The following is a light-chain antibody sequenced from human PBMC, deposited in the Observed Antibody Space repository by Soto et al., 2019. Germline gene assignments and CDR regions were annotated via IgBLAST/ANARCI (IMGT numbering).Light chain of an antibody. J-gene: IGKJ1*01. CDR1: QSISSW. CDR2: DAS. CDR3: QQYENYWT. V-gene: IGKV1-5*01. Sequence: DIQLTQSPSTLSATAGDRVPIXCRASQSISSWLAWYQHKPGKAPKLLIYDASNLDSGVPSRFSGGGSGTEFSLTISNLQPDDSATYYCQQYENYWTFGQGTKVDIK.